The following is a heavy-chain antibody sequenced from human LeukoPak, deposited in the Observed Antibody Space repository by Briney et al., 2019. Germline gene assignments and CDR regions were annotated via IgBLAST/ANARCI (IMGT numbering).Heavy chain of an antibody. V-gene: IGHV4-39*01. D-gene: IGHD3-3*01. CDR1: GGSISSSSYY. CDR3: ARHANDFWSGYPGWFDP. Sequence: SENLSLTCTVSGGSISSSSYYWGWIRQPPGKGLEWIGSIYYSGSTYYNPSLKSRVTISVDTSKNQFSLKLSSVTAADTAVYYCARHANDFWSGYPGWFDPWGQGTLVTVSS. J-gene: IGHJ5*02. CDR2: IYYSGST.